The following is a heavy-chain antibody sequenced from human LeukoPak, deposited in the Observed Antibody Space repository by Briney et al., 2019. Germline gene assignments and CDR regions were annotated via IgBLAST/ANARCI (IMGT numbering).Heavy chain of an antibody. CDR3: ARGRQDVTMIVVVMTAVSYYLDV. J-gene: IGHJ6*03. CDR2: MNPSGST. Sequence: SETLSLACAVYGGSFSGYYWTWIRQTPEKGLEWIGEMNPSGSTNYNPSLKSRVTISVDTSKNQFSLELSSVTAADTAVYYCARGRQDVTMIVVVMTAVSYYLDVWGKGTTVTVS. V-gene: IGHV4-34*01. CDR1: GGSFSGYY. D-gene: IGHD3-22*01.